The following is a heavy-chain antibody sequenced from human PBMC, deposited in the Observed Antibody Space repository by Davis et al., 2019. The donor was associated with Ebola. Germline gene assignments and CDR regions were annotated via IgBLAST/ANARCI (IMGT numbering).Heavy chain of an antibody. D-gene: IGHD1-26*01. CDR1: GYTFTSYD. Sequence: AASVKVSCKASGYTFTSYDINWVRQATGQGLEWMGWMNPNSGNTGYAQKFQGRVTMTRNTSISTAYMELSSLRSEDTAVYYCASPVFSELPRSYYYYGMDVWGQGTTVTVSS. CDR3: ASPVFSELPRSYYYYGMDV. V-gene: IGHV1-8*01. CDR2: MNPNSGNT. J-gene: IGHJ6*02.